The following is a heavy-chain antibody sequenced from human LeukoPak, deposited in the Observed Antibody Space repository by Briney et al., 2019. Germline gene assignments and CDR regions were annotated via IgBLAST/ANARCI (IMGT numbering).Heavy chain of an antibody. CDR3: ACRRTGRGLDY. Sequence: SETLSLTCTVSGGSISSYYWNWIRQPAGSGLEWIGRIYTSGTTNYNPPLKNRVTMSVDTSKNQFSLKLSSVTAADTAVYYCACRRTGRGLDYWGQGTLVTVTS. CDR1: GGSISSYY. V-gene: IGHV4-4*07. J-gene: IGHJ4*02. CDR2: IYTSGTT. D-gene: IGHD3-10*01.